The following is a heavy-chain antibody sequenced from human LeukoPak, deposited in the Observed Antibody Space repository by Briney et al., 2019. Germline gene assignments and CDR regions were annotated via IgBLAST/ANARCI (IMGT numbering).Heavy chain of an antibody. D-gene: IGHD2-2*01. CDR1: GFTFSSYS. CDR2: ISSSSSYI. V-gene: IGHV3-21*01. J-gene: IGHJ4*02. Sequence: PGGSLRLSCAASGFTFSSYSMNWVRQAPGKGLEWVSSISSSSSYIYYADSVKGRFTISRDNAKNSLYLQMNSLRAEDTAVYYCARPTPYCSSTSCLPGYWGQGTLVTVSS. CDR3: ARPTPYCSSTSCLPGY.